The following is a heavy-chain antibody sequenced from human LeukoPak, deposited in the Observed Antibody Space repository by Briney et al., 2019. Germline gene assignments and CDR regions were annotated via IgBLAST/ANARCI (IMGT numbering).Heavy chain of an antibody. D-gene: IGHD6-19*01. CDR1: GGTFSYYA. V-gene: IGHV1-69*05. CDR3: ARGLHTVAGFHSFDI. J-gene: IGHJ3*02. CDR2: IIPIFRTA. Sequence: GASVKVSCKASGGTFSYYAISWVRQAPGQGLEWMGGIIPIFRTAFFAQRFQGRVTLTTDESTTTAYMELSSLRSEDTAVYFCARGLHTVAGFHSFDIWGHGTMVTVSS.